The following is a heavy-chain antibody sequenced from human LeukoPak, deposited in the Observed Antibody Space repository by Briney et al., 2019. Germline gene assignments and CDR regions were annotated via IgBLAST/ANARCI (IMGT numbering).Heavy chain of an antibody. J-gene: IGHJ6*03. V-gene: IGHV4-4*07. CDR1: GGLIRSYY. CDR3: ARGLQLPYYYSMDV. CDR2: IYTSGST. D-gene: IGHD4-11*01. Sequence: SETLSLTCTVSGGLIRSYYWTWVRQPPGKGLEWIGRIYTSGSTNYNPSLKSRVTMSVDTSKNQFSLKLSSVTAADTAVYYCARGLQLPYYYSMDVWGKGTTVTVSS.